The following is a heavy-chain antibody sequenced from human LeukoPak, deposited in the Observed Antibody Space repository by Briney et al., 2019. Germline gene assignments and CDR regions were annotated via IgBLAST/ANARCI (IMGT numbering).Heavy chain of an antibody. J-gene: IGHJ4*02. V-gene: IGHV1-18*01. D-gene: IGHD3-22*01. CDR3: ARAGVYYYDSSGYYEDY. Sequence: ASVKVSCKASGGTFSSYAISWVRQAPGQGLEWMGWISAYNGNTNYAQKLQGRVTMTTDTSTSTAYMELRSLRSDDTAVYYCARAGVYYYDSSGYYEDYWGQGTLVTVSS. CDR2: ISAYNGNT. CDR1: GGTFSSYA.